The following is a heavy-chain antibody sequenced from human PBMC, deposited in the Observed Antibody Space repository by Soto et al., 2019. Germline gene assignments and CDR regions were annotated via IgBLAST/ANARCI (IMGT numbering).Heavy chain of an antibody. Sequence: GGSLRLSCAASGFTFSSYSMNWVRQAPGKGLEWVSYISSSSSTIYYADSVKGRFTISRDNAKNSLYLQMNSLRDEDTAVYYCASYPYYDSSGYSVDDWGQGTLVTVSS. CDR2: ISSSSSTI. CDR1: GFTFSSYS. CDR3: ASYPYYDSSGYSVDD. D-gene: IGHD3-22*01. V-gene: IGHV3-48*02. J-gene: IGHJ4*02.